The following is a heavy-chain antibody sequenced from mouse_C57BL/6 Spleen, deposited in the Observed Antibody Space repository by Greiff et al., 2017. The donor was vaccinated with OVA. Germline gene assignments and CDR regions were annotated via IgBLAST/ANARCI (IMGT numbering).Heavy chain of an antibody. CDR2: IYPGDGDT. J-gene: IGHJ2*01. Sequence: QVQLQQSGPELVKPGASVKISCKASGYAFSSSWMNWVKQRPGQGLEWIGRIYPGDGDTNYNGKFKGKATLTADKSSSTAYMQLSSLTSEDSAVYFCAHDGYYSFDYWGQGTTLTVSS. CDR1: GYAFSSSW. D-gene: IGHD2-3*01. V-gene: IGHV1-82*01. CDR3: AHDGYYSFDY.